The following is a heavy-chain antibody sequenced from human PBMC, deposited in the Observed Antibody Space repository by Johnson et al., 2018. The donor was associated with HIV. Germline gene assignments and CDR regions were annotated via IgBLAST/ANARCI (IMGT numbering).Heavy chain of an antibody. Sequence: VHLVESGGGLVQPGGSLRLSCAASGFTFSSYAMHWVRQAPGKGLEYFSAISNNGDSTYYANSVKDRFTISRDNSKNTLFLQMNSLRPEDTAVYHCARDPIAFRNYYGSGSAFDIWGQGTMVTVSS. CDR3: ARDPIAFRNYYGSGSAFDI. J-gene: IGHJ3*02. CDR1: GFTFSSYA. D-gene: IGHD3-10*01. CDR2: ISNNGDST. V-gene: IGHV3-64*01.